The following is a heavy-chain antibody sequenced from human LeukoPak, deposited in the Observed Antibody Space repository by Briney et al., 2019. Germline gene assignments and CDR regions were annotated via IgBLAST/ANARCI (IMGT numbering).Heavy chain of an antibody. Sequence: GPVKVSCKASGYTFTGYYMHWVRQAPGQGLEWMGWINPNSGGTNYAQKFQGRVTMTRDTSISTAYMELSRLRSDDTAVYYCARGKSTYYYYYYGTDVWGQGTTVTVSS. V-gene: IGHV1-2*02. CDR2: INPNSGGT. CDR1: GYTFTGYY. J-gene: IGHJ6*02. CDR3: ARGKSTYYYYYYGTDV.